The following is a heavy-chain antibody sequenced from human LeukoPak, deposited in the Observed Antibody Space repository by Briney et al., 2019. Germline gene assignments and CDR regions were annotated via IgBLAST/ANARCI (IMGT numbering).Heavy chain of an antibody. CDR3: ARGGYDSGSYYKGPLYYFDY. V-gene: IGHV3-53*01. Sequence: PGGSLRLSCAASGFTVSSNYMSWVRQAPGKGLEWVSVIYSGGSTYYADSVKGRFNISRDNSKNTLYLQMNSLSAEDTAVYYCARGGYDSGSYYKGPLYYFDYWGQGTLVTVSS. CDR2: IYSGGST. J-gene: IGHJ4*02. CDR1: GFTVSSNY. D-gene: IGHD3-10*01.